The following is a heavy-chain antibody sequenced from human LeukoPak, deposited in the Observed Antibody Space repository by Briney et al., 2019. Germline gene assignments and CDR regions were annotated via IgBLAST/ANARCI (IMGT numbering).Heavy chain of an antibody. CDR1: GGSISSSSYY. V-gene: IGHV4-39*01. J-gene: IGHJ5*02. D-gene: IGHD3-3*01. Sequence: SETLSLTRTVSGGSISSSSYYWGWIRQPPGKGLEWIGSIYYSGSTYYNPSLKSRVTISVDTSKNQFSLKLSSVTAADTAVYYCARGGIGVLRFLEWLPPLYNWFDPWGQGTLVTVSS. CDR2: IYYSGST. CDR3: ARGGIGVLRFLEWLPPLYNWFDP.